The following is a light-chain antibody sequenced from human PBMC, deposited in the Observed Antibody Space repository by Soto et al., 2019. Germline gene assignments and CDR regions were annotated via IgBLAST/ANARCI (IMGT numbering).Light chain of an antibody. CDR2: LGS. CDR1: QSLLHSNGYNY. J-gene: IGKJ5*01. Sequence: DIVMTQSPLSLPVGPGEPASISCRSSQSLLHSNGYNYLDWYLQKPGQSPQLLIYLGSNRASGVPDRFSCSGSGTDFTLKISRVEAEDAGVYYCMQALQTISFGQGTRLEIK. V-gene: IGKV2-28*01. CDR3: MQALQTIS.